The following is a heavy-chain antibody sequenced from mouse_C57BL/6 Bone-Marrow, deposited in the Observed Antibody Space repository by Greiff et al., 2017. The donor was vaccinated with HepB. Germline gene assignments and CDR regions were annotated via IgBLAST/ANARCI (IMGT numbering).Heavy chain of an antibody. V-gene: IGHV1-69*01. D-gene: IGHD1-1*01. CDR3: ARKSVVASDY. Sequence: QLKQPGAELVMPGASVKLSCKASGYTFTSYWMHWVKQRPGQGLEWIGEIDPSDSYTNYNQKFKGKSTLTVDKSSSTAYMQLSSLTSEDSAVYYCARKSVVASDYWGQGTTLTVSS. CDR1: GYTFTSYW. CDR2: IDPSDSYT. J-gene: IGHJ2*01.